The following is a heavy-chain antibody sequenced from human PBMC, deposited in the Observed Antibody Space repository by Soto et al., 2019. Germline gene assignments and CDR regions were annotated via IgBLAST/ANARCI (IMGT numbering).Heavy chain of an antibody. CDR3: AKDVLRFLEWLYGTAHNWFDP. CDR2: ISYDGSNK. Sequence: GGSLRLSCAASGFTFSSYGMHWVRQAPGKGLEWVAVISYDGSNKYYADSVKGRFTISRDNSKNTLYLQMNSLRAEDTAVYYCAKDVLRFLEWLYGTAHNWFDPWGQGTLVTVSS. CDR1: GFTFSSYG. V-gene: IGHV3-30*18. J-gene: IGHJ5*02. D-gene: IGHD3-3*01.